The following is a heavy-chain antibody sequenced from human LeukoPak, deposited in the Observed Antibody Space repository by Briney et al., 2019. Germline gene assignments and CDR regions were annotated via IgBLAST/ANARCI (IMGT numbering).Heavy chain of an antibody. D-gene: IGHD3-10*01. Sequence: GGSLRLSCAASGFTFSSYAMSWVRQAPGKGLEWVSAISGSGGSTYYADSVKGRFTISRDNSKNTLYLQMNSLRAEDTAVYYCAKDPMVTVWFGEFHYFDYWGQGTLVTVSS. J-gene: IGHJ4*02. CDR1: GFTFSSYA. V-gene: IGHV3-23*01. CDR2: ISGSGGST. CDR3: AKDPMVTVWFGEFHYFDY.